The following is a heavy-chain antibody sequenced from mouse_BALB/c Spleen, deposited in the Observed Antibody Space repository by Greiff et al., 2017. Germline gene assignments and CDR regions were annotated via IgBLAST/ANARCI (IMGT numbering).Heavy chain of an antibody. CDR2: IWAGGST. Sequence: VKLVESGPGLVAPSQSLSITCTVSAFSLTSYGVHWVRQPPGKGLEWLGVIWAGGSTNYNSALMSRLSISKDNSKSQVFLKMNSLQTDDTAMYYCARDYYGSRRGWFAYWGQGTLVTVSA. D-gene: IGHD1-1*01. J-gene: IGHJ3*01. CDR3: ARDYYGSRRGWFAY. CDR1: AFSLTSYG. V-gene: IGHV2-9*02.